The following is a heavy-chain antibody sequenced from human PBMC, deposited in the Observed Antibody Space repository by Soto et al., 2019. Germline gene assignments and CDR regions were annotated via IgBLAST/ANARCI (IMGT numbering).Heavy chain of an antibody. J-gene: IGHJ4*02. CDR3: ARRGPGTYFDY. V-gene: IGHV4-61*01. CDR1: GGSVSSGSYC. CDR2: IYYSGST. Sequence: LETLSLTCTVSGGSVSSGSYCWSWIRQPPGKGLEWIGYIYYSGSTNYNPSLKSRVTISVDTSKNQFSLYLQMNSLRTEDTAVYYCARRGPGTYFDYWGQGTLVTVSS. D-gene: IGHD6-13*01.